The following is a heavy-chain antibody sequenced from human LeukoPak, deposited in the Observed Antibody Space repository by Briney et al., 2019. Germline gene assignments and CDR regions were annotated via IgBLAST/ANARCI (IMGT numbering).Heavy chain of an antibody. J-gene: IGHJ3*02. V-gene: IGHV3-33*01. Sequence: GGSLRLSCAASGFTFSSHGMHWVRQAPGKGLEWVAVIWYDGSNKDYAESVKGRFTIFRDNSKNTLYLEMNNLRAEDTAVYYCARDRTTYYYDSRRRAAFDTWGQGTKVTVSS. CDR1: GFTFSSHG. CDR2: IWYDGSNK. D-gene: IGHD3-22*01. CDR3: ARDRTTYYYDSRRRAAFDT.